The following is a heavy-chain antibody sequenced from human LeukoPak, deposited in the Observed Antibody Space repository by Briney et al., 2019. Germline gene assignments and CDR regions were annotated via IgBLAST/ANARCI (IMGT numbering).Heavy chain of an antibody. J-gene: IGHJ4*02. V-gene: IGHV1-2*02. CDR1: GYTFIDYY. CDR3: ARIRYYYGSGSYSLGY. D-gene: IGHD3-10*01. Sequence: ASVKVSCKASGYTFIDYYIHWVRQAPGQGLEWMGWINPNSGGTNYGQKFQGRVTMTRDTSISTAYMELSRLISDETAVYYCARIRYYYGSGSYSLGYWGQGTLITVFS. CDR2: INPNSGGT.